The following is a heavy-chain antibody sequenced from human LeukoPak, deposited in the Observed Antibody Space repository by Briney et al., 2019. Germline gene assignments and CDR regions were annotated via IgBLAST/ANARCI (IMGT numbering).Heavy chain of an antibody. CDR2: INAGNGNT. CDR3: ARDSPISGSYYGGLGY. Sequence: VASVKVSCKASGYTFTSYAMHWVRQAPGQRLEWMGWINAGNGNTKHSQKFQGRVTITRDTSASTAYMELSSLRSEDTAVYYCARDSPISGSYYGGLGYWGQGTLVTVSS. V-gene: IGHV1-3*01. CDR1: GYTFTSYA. J-gene: IGHJ4*02. D-gene: IGHD1-26*01.